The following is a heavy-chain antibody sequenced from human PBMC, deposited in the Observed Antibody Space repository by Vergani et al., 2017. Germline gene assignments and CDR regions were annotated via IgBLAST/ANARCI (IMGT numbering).Heavy chain of an antibody. CDR3: ARQARYYYDSSGDFDY. CDR1: GGSISSYY. CDR2: IYYSGST. D-gene: IGHD3-22*01. J-gene: IGHJ4*02. V-gene: IGHV4-59*08. Sequence: QVQLQESGPGLVKPSETLSLTCTVSGGSISSYYWSWIRQPPGKGLEWIGYIYYSGSTNYHPSLKSRVTISVDTSKNQFSLKLSSVTAADTAVYYCARQARYYYDSSGDFDYWGQGTLVTVSS.